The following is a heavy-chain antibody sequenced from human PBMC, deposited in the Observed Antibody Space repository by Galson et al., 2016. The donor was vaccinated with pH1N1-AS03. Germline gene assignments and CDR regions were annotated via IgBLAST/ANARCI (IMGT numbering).Heavy chain of an antibody. J-gene: IGHJ6*02. V-gene: IGHV3-11*01. CDR3: YVALDV. CDR1: GFTLSDYY. CDR2: ISSSGRTI. D-gene: IGHD2-2*03. Sequence: SLRLSCAASGFTLSDYYINWVRQAPGKGLEWLSYISSSGRTIYYADSVKGRFTISRDNAKNSVDLQMNSLRGEDTAVYYGYVALDVWGLGTTVTVSS.